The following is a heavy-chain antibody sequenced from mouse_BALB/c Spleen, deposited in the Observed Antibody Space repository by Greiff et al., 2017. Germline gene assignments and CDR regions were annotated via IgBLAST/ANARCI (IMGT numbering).Heavy chain of an antibody. V-gene: IGHV5-12-2*01. CDR2: ISNGGGST. CDR3: ARHGGYFDY. CDR1: GFTFSSYT. J-gene: IGHJ2*01. Sequence: EVKLVESGGGLVQPGGSLKLSCAASGFTFSSYTMSWVRQTPEKRLEWVAYISNGGGSTYYPDTVKGRFTISRDNAKNTLYLQMSSLKSEDTAMYYCARHGGYFDYWGQGTTLTVSS.